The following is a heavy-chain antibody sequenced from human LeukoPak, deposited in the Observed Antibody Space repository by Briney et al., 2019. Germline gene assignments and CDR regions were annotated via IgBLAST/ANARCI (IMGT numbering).Heavy chain of an antibody. CDR3: ARLTSGSYVNFDY. CDR1: GGSISSSSYY. CDR2: IYYSGST. J-gene: IGHJ4*02. Sequence: PSETLSLTCTVSGGSISSSSYYWGWIHQPPGKGLEWIGTIYYSGSTYYNPSLQSQVTISLDTSKNQFSLKLSSVTAADTAVYYCARLTSGSYVNFDYWGQGTLVTVSS. V-gene: IGHV4-39*01. D-gene: IGHD1-26*01.